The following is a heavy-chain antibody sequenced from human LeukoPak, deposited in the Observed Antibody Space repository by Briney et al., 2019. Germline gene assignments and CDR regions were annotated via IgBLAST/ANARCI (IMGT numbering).Heavy chain of an antibody. CDR3: ARGGYSSGWWFDY. J-gene: IGHJ4*02. V-gene: IGHV4-38-2*02. CDR1: GYSISSGYY. CDR2: IYHRGST. Sequence: SETLSLTCTVSGYSISSGYYWGWIRQPPGKGLEWIGSIYHRGSTYYNPSLKTRVTISVDASKNQFSLKLSSVTAADTAVYYCARGGYSSGWWFDYWGQGTLVTVSS. D-gene: IGHD6-19*01.